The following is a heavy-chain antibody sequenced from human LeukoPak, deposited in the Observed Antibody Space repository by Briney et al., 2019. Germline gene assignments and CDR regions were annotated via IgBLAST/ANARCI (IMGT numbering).Heavy chain of an antibody. V-gene: IGHV4-39*01. CDR2: IYYSGST. CDR1: GGSISSSSYY. J-gene: IGHJ4*02. Sequence: PSETLSHTCTVSGGSISSSSYYWGWIRQPPGKGLEWIGSIYYSGSTYYNPSLKSRVTISVDTSKNQFSLKLSSVTAADTAVYYCARAVAGEFDYWGQGTLVTVSS. CDR3: ARAVAGEFDY. D-gene: IGHD6-19*01.